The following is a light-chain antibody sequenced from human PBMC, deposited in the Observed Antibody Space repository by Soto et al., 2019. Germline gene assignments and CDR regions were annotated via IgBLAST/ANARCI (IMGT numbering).Light chain of an antibody. CDR3: QQSLGIPYT. CDR2: AAS. Sequence: DIQMTQSPSSLYESVGDRVTITCRASQSITGYLNWYQQKPGKAPKLLIYAASSLQSGVPSRFSGSGSGTDFTLTISSLQRDDFATYFCQQSLGIPYTFGQGTRLETK. CDR1: QSITGY. V-gene: IGKV1-39*01. J-gene: IGKJ2*01.